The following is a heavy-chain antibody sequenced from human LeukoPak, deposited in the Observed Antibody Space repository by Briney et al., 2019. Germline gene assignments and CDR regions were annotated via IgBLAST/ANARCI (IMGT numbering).Heavy chain of an antibody. CDR1: GGSMRSYY. D-gene: IGHD4-17*01. J-gene: IGHJ4*02. Sequence: SETLSLTCTVSGGSMRSYYWSWIRQPPGKGLEWIGYIYYSGSTNYNPSLKSRVTISIDTSKNQFSLKLSSVTAADTAIYYCAKMGNPAAVTTDYWGRGTLVTVSS. V-gene: IGHV4-59*08. CDR3: AKMGNPAAVTTDY. CDR2: IYYSGST.